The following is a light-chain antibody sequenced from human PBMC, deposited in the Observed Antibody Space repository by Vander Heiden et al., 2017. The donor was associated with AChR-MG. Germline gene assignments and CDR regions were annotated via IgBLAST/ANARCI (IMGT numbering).Light chain of an antibody. J-gene: IGKJ3*01. Sequence: VMTQSPLSLPVTPGEPASISCRSSQSLLHSNGYNYLDWYLQKPGQSPHLLIYLGSNRASGVPDRFSGSGSGTDFTLKISRVEAEDVGVYYCMQALQTPRTFGPGTKVDIK. CDR1: QSLLHSNGYNY. CDR3: MQALQTPRT. V-gene: IGKV2-28*01. CDR2: LGS.